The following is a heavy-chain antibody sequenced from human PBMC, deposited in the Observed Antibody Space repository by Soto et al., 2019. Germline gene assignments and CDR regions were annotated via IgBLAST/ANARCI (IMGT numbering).Heavy chain of an antibody. V-gene: IGHV4-39*01. D-gene: IGHD3-10*01. Sequence: SETLSLTCTVSDRSITPSNDYWGWIRQAPGKGLEWIGSIYYSGGTHYNPSLKSRVTVSIDTAKNQLSLKVYSVTAADTAVYFCAKYMAGTMFDDWGQGTLVTVSS. CDR2: IYYSGGT. CDR1: DRSITPSNDY. CDR3: AKYMAGTMFDD. J-gene: IGHJ4*02.